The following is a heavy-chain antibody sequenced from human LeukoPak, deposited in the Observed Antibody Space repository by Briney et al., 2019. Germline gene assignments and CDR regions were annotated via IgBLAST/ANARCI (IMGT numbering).Heavy chain of an antibody. CDR1: GASISTFS. D-gene: IGHD6-19*01. V-gene: IGHV4-59*01. CDR2: YFSTAT. J-gene: IGHJ4*02. Sequence: SETLSVTCTDPGASISTFSGSWVRQNPDRRLEWIGSYFSTATKSNPSLGRRVAISVDTSKNQLFLRLRSLTPADTASYYCARDTSVASGMQYWGPGTLVTVSS. CDR3: ARDTSVASGMQY.